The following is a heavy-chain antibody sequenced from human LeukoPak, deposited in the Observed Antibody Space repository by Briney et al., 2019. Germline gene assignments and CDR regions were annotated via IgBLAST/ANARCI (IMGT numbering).Heavy chain of an antibody. J-gene: IGHJ6*03. V-gene: IGHV4-38-2*02. CDR3: ARGRVSSSTWYSTYYYFFYMDF. CDR1: DYSISSGYGYY. Sequence: PSETLSLTCTVSDYSISSGYGYYWGWIRQPPGKGLEWIGNIYHSGITYYNHFNSSLKSRVTISIDTSKNQFSLRLTSVTAADTAVYFCARGRVSSSTWYSTYYYFFYMDFWGQGTTVTVSS. D-gene: IGHD4-11*01. CDR2: IYHSGIT.